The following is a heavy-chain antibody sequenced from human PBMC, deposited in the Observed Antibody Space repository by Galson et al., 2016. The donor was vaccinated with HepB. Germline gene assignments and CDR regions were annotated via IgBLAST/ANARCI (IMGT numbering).Heavy chain of an antibody. Sequence: SLRLSCAASGFTCEDYSMHWVRQVPGKGLEWVCLINWDGSTKHCAASVRGRFSISRENIKSSLHLQMNSLATEDSAFYYCAKDLVRGTGYYTGMDAWGQGTTVTVSS. CDR3: AKDLVRGTGYYTGMDA. D-gene: IGHD2-8*02. CDR2: INWDGSTK. J-gene: IGHJ6*02. CDR1: GFTCEDYS. V-gene: IGHV3-43*01.